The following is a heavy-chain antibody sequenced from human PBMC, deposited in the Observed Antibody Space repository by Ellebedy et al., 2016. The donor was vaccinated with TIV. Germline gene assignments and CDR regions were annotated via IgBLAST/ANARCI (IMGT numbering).Heavy chain of an antibody. D-gene: IGHD3-9*01. Sequence: MPSETLSLTCTVSGGSISSGGYYWSWIRQHPGKGLEWIGYIYYRGSTYYNPSLESRVTISLDTSKNQFSLRLRSVTAADTAVYYCARCHYDILTGLPSGMDVWGQGTTVTVSS. V-gene: IGHV4-31*03. J-gene: IGHJ6*02. CDR3: ARCHYDILTGLPSGMDV. CDR2: IYYRGST. CDR1: GGSISSGGYY.